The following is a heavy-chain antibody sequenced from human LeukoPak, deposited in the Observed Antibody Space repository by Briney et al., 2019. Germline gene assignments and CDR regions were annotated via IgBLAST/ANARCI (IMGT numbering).Heavy chain of an antibody. CDR2: INTNTGNP. D-gene: IGHD6-13*01. Sequence: ASVKVSCKASGYTFTSYAMNWVRQAPGQGLEWMGWINTNTGNPTYAQGFTGRFVFSLDTSVSTAYLQISSLKAEDTAVYYCAREGSNSSRRGYYYMDVWGKGTTVTVSS. CDR3: AREGSNSSRRGYYYMDV. V-gene: IGHV7-4-1*02. J-gene: IGHJ6*03. CDR1: GYTFTSYA.